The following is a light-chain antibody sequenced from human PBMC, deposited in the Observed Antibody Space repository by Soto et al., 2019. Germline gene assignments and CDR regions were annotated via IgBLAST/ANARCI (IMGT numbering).Light chain of an antibody. CDR1: QSISSW. J-gene: IGKJ4*01. CDR2: KAS. V-gene: IGKV1-5*03. CDR3: QQYEAYPLT. Sequence: DIQLTQSPSTLSASVGDRATITCRASQSISSWLAWYQQKPGKAPKLLVYKASSLESGVPSRFSGSGSGTEFNLTISALQPDDFATYYCQQYEAYPLTFGGGTKVEI.